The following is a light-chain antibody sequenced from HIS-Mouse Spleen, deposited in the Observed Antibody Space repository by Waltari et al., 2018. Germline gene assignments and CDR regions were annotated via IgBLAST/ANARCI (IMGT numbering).Light chain of an antibody. CDR3: SSYTSSSTVV. J-gene: IGLJ2*01. V-gene: IGLV2-14*03. Sequence: QSALTQPASVSGSPGQSITISCTGTSSDVGGYNSVPWYQQHPGKAPKLMIYDVSNRPSGVSNRFSGSKSGNTASLTISGLQAEDEADYYCSSYTSSSTVVFGGGTKLTVL. CDR1: SSDVGGYNS. CDR2: DVS.